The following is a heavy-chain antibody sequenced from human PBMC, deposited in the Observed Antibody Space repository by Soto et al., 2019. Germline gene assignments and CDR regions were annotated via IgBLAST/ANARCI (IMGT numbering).Heavy chain of an antibody. V-gene: IGHV3-23*01. CDR1: GFTFSSYA. J-gene: IGHJ4*02. CDR2: ISGSGGST. Sequence: EVQLLESGGGLVQPGGSLRLSCAASGFTFSSYAMSWVRQAPGKGLEWVSAISGSGGSTYYADSVKGRFTISRDNSKNTLYLQMNSLRAEDTAVYYCAKVMGGGDYVWGSYRYTPFDYWGQGTLVTVSS. CDR3: AKVMGGGDYVWGSYRYTPFDY. D-gene: IGHD3-16*02.